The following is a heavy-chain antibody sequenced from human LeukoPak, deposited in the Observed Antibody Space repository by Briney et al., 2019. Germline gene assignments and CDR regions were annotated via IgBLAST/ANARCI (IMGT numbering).Heavy chain of an antibody. CDR3: AKSKTMIVVAPMDY. V-gene: IGHV3-23*01. CDR2: ISGSGGST. J-gene: IGHJ4*02. Sequence: GGSLRLSCAASGFTFSSYAMSWVRQAPGKGLEWVSAISGSGGSTYYADSVEGRFTISRDNSKNTLYLQMNSLRAEDTAVYYCAKSKTMIVVAPMDYWGQGTLVTVSS. D-gene: IGHD3-22*01. CDR1: GFTFSSYA.